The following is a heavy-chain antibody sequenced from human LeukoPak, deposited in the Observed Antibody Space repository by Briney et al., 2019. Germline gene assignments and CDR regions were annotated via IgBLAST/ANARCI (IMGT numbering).Heavy chain of an antibody. V-gene: IGHV3-53*04. Sequence: PGESLRLSCAASGFTVTSNYISWVRQAPGKGLEWVSVIYSGGKTFYADSVKGRFTISRHNSNNTLYLQMNSLRAEDTAVYYCAKVSGYCSNGVCYTHDYWGQGTLVTVSS. CDR3: AKVSGYCSNGVCYTHDY. D-gene: IGHD2-8*01. J-gene: IGHJ4*02. CDR2: IYSGGKT. CDR1: GFTVTSNY.